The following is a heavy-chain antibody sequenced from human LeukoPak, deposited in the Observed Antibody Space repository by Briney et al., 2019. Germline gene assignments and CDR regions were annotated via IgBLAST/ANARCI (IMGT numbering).Heavy chain of an antibody. D-gene: IGHD2-15*01. V-gene: IGHV4-34*01. Sequence: PSETLSLTCAVYGGSFSGYYWSWIRQPPGKGLEWIGEINHSGSTNYNPSLKSRVTISVDTSKNQLSLKLSSVTAADTAVYYCASGFGYCSGGSCYSDYWGQGTLVTVSS. CDR3: ASGFGYCSGGSCYSDY. J-gene: IGHJ4*02. CDR2: INHSGST. CDR1: GGSFSGYY.